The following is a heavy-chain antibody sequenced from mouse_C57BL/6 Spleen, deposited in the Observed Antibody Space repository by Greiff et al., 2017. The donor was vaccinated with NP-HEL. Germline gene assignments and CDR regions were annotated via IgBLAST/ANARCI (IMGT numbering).Heavy chain of an antibody. V-gene: IGHV1-15*01. CDR3: TKRDWDEDYFDY. D-gene: IGHD4-1*01. J-gene: IGHJ2*01. Sequence: VQLQQSGAELVRPGASVTLSCKASGYTFTDYEMHWVKQTPVHGLEWIGAIDPETGGTAYNQKFKGKAILTADKSFSTAYMELRSLTSEDSAVYYCTKRDWDEDYFDYWGQGTTLTVSS. CDR1: GYTFTDYE. CDR2: IDPETGGT.